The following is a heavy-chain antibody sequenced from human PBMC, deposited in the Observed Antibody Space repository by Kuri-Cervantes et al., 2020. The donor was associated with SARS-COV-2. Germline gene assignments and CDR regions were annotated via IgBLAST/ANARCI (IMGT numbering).Heavy chain of an antibody. CDR2: ISYDGSNK. CDR1: GFTFSSYS. V-gene: IGHV3-30*03. J-gene: IGHJ4*02. CDR3: ARDELVDY. Sequence: GESLKISCAASGFTFSSYSMNWVRQAPGKGLEWVAVISYDGSNKYYADSVKGRFTISRDNSKNTLYLQMNSLRAEDTAVYYCARDELVDYWGQGTLVTVSS.